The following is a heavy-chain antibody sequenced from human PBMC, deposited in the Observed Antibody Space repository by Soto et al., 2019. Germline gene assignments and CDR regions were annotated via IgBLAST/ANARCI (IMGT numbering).Heavy chain of an antibody. D-gene: IGHD5-18*01. Sequence: QVQLQQWGAGLLKPSETLSLTCAVYGGSFSGYYWSWIRQPPGKGLEWIGEINHSGSTNYNPSLKRRVTISVDTSKNQFSLKLSSVTAADTAVYYCAKDDGLWYLDYWGQGILVTVSS. CDR2: INHSGST. V-gene: IGHV4-34*01. CDR1: GGSFSGYY. J-gene: IGHJ4*02. CDR3: AKDDGLWYLDY.